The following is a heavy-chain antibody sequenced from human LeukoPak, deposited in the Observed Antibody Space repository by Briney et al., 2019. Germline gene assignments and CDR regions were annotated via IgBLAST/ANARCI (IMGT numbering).Heavy chain of an antibody. CDR3: AREVYDILTGYRYFDL. Sequence: SETLSLTCAVYGGSFSGYYWSWIRQPPGKGLEWIGEINHSGSTNYNPSLKSRVTISVDTSKNQFSLKLSSVTAADTAVYYCAREVYDILTGYRYFDLWGRGTLVTVSS. D-gene: IGHD3-9*01. CDR1: GGSFSGYY. CDR2: INHSGST. J-gene: IGHJ2*01. V-gene: IGHV4-34*01.